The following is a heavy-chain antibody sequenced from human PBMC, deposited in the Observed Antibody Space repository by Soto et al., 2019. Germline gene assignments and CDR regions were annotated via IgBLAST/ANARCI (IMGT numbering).Heavy chain of an antibody. CDR3: ARDQRMYSSSSGFY. V-gene: IGHV1-69*08. CDR1: GGTFSSYT. D-gene: IGHD6-6*01. CDR2: IIPILGIA. J-gene: IGHJ4*02. Sequence: QVQLVQSGAEVKKPGSSVKVSCKASGGTFSSYTISWVRQAPGQGLEWMGRIIPILGIANYAQKFQGRVTITADKSTSTAYMELSSLRSEDTAVYYCARDQRMYSSSSGFYWGQGTLVTVSS.